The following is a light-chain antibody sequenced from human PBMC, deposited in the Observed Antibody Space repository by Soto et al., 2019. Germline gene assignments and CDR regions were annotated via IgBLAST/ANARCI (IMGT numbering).Light chain of an antibody. V-gene: IGKV1-17*03. CDR2: GAS. Sequence: DIQITQSPCTLSGSVGDRVTIPCRASQGISNYLAWFQQKPGKVPKRLIYGASSLQGGVPSRFSGSGSGTEFTLTISSLQPEDFATYYCLQHNSYPLTFGGATKVDIK. CDR3: LQHNSYPLT. J-gene: IGKJ4*01. CDR1: QGISNY.